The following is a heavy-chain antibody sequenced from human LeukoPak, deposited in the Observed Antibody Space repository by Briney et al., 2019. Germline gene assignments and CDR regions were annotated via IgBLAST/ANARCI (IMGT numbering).Heavy chain of an antibody. CDR2: ISGSGGGE. CDR3: AKRGVVIRVILVGFHKEAYYFDS. J-gene: IGHJ4*02. D-gene: IGHD3-22*01. CDR1: GITLSNYG. Sequence: PGGSLRLSCAVSGITLSNYGMSWVRQAPGKGLEWDAGISGSGGGEYYEDSVKGRFTISRDNPKNTLYLQMNRLRADDTAVYFCAKRGVVIRVILVGFHKEAYYFDSWGQGALVTVSS. V-gene: IGHV3-23*01.